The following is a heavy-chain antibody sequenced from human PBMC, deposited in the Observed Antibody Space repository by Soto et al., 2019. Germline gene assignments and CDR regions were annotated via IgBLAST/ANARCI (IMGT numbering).Heavy chain of an antibody. V-gene: IGHV3-23*01. CDR3: AKEHHEDAGIHF. CDR2: ITSNGASR. Sequence: GGSLRLSCAASGFTFRAYAMIWVRQAPGKGLEWVSSITSNGASRYYAEPVKGRLTISRDNSRNTVYLEINDVRSDDTAVYYCAKEHHEDAGIHFRGQGSLVTVSS. CDR1: GFTFRAYA. J-gene: IGHJ4*02.